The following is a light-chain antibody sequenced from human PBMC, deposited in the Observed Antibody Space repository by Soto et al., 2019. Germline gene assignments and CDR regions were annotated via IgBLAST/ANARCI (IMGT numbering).Light chain of an antibody. CDR3: LLYYSGPRV. J-gene: IGLJ3*02. Sequence: QAVVTQEPSLTVSRGGTVTLTCGSSTGAVTSAHYPYWFQQKPGQAPRTLIYDTNKKHSWTPARFSGSLLGGKAALTLSGAQADDEADYYCLLYYSGPRVFGGGTKLTVL. V-gene: IGLV7-46*01. CDR1: TGAVTSAHY. CDR2: DTN.